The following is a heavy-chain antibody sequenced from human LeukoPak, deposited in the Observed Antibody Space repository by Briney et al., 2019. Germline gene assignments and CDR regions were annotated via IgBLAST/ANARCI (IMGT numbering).Heavy chain of an antibody. CDR2: ISGSGGRGGGT. CDR3: AKDSGAAGSGWYGGHFDY. J-gene: IGHJ4*02. V-gene: IGHV3-23*01. Sequence: GGSLRLSCAASGFTFRSYAMSGARQSPGKGLEWVSAISGSGGRGGGTFYADSANGRFTISRDNSKNTLYLQMNSLRAEDTAVYYCAKDSGAAGSGWYGGHFDYWGQGSLLTVSS. CDR1: GFTFRSYA. D-gene: IGHD6-19*01.